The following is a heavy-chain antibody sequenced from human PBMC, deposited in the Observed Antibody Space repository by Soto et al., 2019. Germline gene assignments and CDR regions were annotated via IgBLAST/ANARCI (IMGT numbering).Heavy chain of an antibody. V-gene: IGHV3-30*03. D-gene: IGHD4-17*01. J-gene: IGHJ3*02. CDR3: ATASSPYGDYDAFDI. Sequence: PGGSLRLSCAASGFTFCSYGVHWVRQAPGKGLEWVAVISYDGSNKYYADSVKGRFTISRDNSKNTLYLQMNSLRAEDTAVYYCATASSPYGDYDAFDIWGQGTMVTVSS. CDR1: GFTFCSYG. CDR2: ISYDGSNK.